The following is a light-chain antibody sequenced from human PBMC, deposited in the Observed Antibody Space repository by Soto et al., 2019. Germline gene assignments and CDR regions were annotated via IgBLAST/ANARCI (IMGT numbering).Light chain of an antibody. J-gene: IGKJ2*01. CDR2: GAS. CDR3: QQYGSSPYT. V-gene: IGKV3-20*01. Sequence: IVLTQSPGTLSLSPGERATLSCRASQSVSTSSLAWYQQKPGQAPRLLIYGASSRATGIPDRVSGSGSGADLTLSISRLEPEDFAMYYCQQYGSSPYTFGQGTKLAIK. CDR1: QSVSTSS.